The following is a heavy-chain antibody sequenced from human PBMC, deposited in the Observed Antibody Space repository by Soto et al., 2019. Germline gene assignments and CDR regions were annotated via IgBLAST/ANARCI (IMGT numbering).Heavy chain of an antibody. CDR3: ARGGGRFLFYGMDV. CDR1: GFTFSSYS. CDR2: ISSSSYI. V-gene: IGHV3-21*01. J-gene: IGHJ6*02. D-gene: IGHD3-3*01. Sequence: GGSLRLSCAASGFTFSSYSMNWVRQAPGKGLEWVSSISSSSYIYYADSVKGRFTISRDNAKNSLYLQMNSLRAEDTAVYYCARGGGRFLFYGMDVWGQGTPVTVSS.